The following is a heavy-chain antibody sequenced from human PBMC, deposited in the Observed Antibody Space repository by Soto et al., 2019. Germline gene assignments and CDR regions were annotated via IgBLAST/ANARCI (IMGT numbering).Heavy chain of an antibody. CDR1: GFTFSNYA. Sequence: PVVSLILSCSASGFTFSNYAMTWFLQAPGKGLEWVALISYYGSNKYYADSVKGRFTISIDNSKNTLNLQMNSLRAEDTAVYYCARDNGVQAATVLDPWGQGILVTVSS. CDR3: ARDNGVQAATVLDP. J-gene: IGHJ5*02. V-gene: IGHV3-30-3*01. CDR2: ISYYGSNK. D-gene: IGHD2-2*01.